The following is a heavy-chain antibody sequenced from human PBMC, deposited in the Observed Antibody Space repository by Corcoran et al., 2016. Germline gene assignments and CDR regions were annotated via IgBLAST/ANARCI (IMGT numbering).Heavy chain of an antibody. Sequence: EVQLVQSGAEVKKPGESLKISCQGSGYNFATYWIAWVRQMSGKGLEWMGIIYPGDSDTRYSPSFQGQVTISADKSIRTAYLQWNSLRASDTAMYYCARASWKLVSPYWFDTWGQGTLVTVSS. V-gene: IGHV5-51*01. J-gene: IGHJ5*02. CDR2: IYPGDSDT. D-gene: IGHD2-15*01. CDR1: GYNFATYW. CDR3: ARASWKLVSPYWFDT.